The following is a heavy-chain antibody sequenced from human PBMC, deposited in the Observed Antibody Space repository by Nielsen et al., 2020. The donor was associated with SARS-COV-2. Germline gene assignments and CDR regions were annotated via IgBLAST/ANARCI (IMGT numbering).Heavy chain of an antibody. CDR2: INHSGST. Sequence: PGKGLEGIGEINHSGSTNYNPSLKSRVTISVDTSKNQFSLKLSSVTAADTAVYYCARGRYYYGSGSYYNGYYYYYGMDVWGQGTTVTVSS. J-gene: IGHJ6*02. D-gene: IGHD3-10*01. V-gene: IGHV4-34*01. CDR3: ARGRYYYGSGSYYNGYYYYYGMDV.